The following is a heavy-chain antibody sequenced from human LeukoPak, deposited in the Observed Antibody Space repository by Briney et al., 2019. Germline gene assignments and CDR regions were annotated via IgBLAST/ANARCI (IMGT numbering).Heavy chain of an antibody. CDR1: GGSISSYY. CDR2: IYYSGST. V-gene: IGHV4-59*01. Sequence: SETLSLTXTVSGGSISSYYWSWIRQPPGKGLEWVGYIYYSGSTNNNASLTSRVTISIDTSKNQCSLKLSSVTAADTAVYYCARATPYYDFWSGYSSRWFDPWGQGTLVTVSS. J-gene: IGHJ5*02. CDR3: ARATPYYDFWSGYSSRWFDP. D-gene: IGHD3-3*01.